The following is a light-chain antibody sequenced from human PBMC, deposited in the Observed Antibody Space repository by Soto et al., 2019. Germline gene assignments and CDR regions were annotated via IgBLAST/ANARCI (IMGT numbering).Light chain of an antibody. CDR1: SSDVGGYNY. V-gene: IGLV2-14*01. J-gene: IGLJ1*01. Sequence: QSVLTQPASVSGSPGQSITISCTGTSSDVGGYNYVSWYQQHPGKAPKLMIYDVSNRPSGVSNRFSGSKSGNTASLTISGLQAEDEADYYCSSYTSSSSFFFVTGTKVTVL. CDR2: DVS. CDR3: SSYTSSSSFF.